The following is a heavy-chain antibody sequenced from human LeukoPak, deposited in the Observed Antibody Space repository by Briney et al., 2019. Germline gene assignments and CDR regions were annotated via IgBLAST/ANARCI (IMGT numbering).Heavy chain of an antibody. CDR3: ARRLNHLFDP. Sequence: PSETLSLTCTVSGGSISSYYWSWIRQPPGKGLEWIGYIYYSGSTNYNPSLKSRVTISVDTSKNQFSLKLSSVTAADTAVYYCARRLNHLFDPWGQGTLVTVSS. CDR2: IYYSGST. CDR1: GGSISSYY. J-gene: IGHJ5*02. D-gene: IGHD1-14*01. V-gene: IGHV4-59*01.